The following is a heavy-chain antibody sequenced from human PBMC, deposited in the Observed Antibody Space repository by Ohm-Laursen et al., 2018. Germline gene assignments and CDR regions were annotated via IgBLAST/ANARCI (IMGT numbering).Heavy chain of an antibody. V-gene: IGHV3-48*03. CDR3: VRDPSGWGLDV. J-gene: IGHJ6*02. CDR1: GFTFSSYE. D-gene: IGHD2-15*01. Sequence: SLRLSCTASGFTFSSYEMNWVRQAPGKGLEWVSGISGSGGNTYYAGSVKGRFSISRDNAKKSLYLQMDSLRAEDTAVYYCVRDPSGWGLDVWGQGTTVTVCS. CDR2: ISGSGGNT.